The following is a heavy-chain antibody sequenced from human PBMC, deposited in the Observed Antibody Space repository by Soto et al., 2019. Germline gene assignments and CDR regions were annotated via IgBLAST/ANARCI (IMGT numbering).Heavy chain of an antibody. Sequence: RQAPGQGREWMGIINPSGGSTSYAQKFQGRVTMTRDTSTSTVYMELSSLRSEDTAVYYCARYMRFGELSTRRYYGMDVWGQGTTVTVS. J-gene: IGHJ6*02. V-gene: IGHV1-46*01. D-gene: IGHD3-10*01. CDR2: INPSGGST. CDR3: ARYMRFGELSTRRYYGMDV.